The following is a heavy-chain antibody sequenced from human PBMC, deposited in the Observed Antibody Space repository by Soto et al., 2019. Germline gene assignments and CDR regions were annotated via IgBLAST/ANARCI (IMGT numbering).Heavy chain of an antibody. D-gene: IGHD5-12*01. CDR1: GGSISSGGYS. V-gene: IGHV4-30-2*01. J-gene: IGHJ4*02. CDR3: AAGGGLPRYY. CDR2: IYHSGST. Sequence: PSETLSLTCAVSGGSISSGGYSWSWIRQPPGKGLEWIGYIYHSGSTYYNPCLKSRVTISVDRSKNQFSLKLSSVTAADTAVYYCAAGGGLPRYYWGQGTLVTVSS.